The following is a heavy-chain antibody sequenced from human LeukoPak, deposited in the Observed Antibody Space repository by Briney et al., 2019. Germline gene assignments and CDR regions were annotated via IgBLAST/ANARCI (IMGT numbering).Heavy chain of an antibody. CDR2: IYSGGST. D-gene: IGHD3-16*02. Sequence: GGSLRLSCAASGFTVSSKYMTWVRQAPGKGLEWVSIIYSGGSTFYADSVKGRFTISRDNSKNTVFLQMNSLRAVDTAVYYCARGGIEGYWGQGTLVTVSS. CDR3: ARGGIEGY. J-gene: IGHJ4*02. CDR1: GFTVSSKY. V-gene: IGHV3-53*01.